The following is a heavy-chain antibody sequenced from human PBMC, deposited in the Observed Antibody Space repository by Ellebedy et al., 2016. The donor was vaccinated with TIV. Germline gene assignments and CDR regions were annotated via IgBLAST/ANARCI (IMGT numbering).Heavy chain of an antibody. Sequence: SETLSLXXTVSGGSISSSSYYWGWIRQPPGKGLEWIGSIYYSGSTYYNPSLKSRVTISVDTSKNQFSLKLSSVTAADTAVYYCARQGSSSSPDYWGQGTLVTVSS. V-gene: IGHV4-39*01. D-gene: IGHD6-6*01. CDR2: IYYSGST. J-gene: IGHJ4*02. CDR3: ARQGSSSSPDY. CDR1: GGSISSSSYY.